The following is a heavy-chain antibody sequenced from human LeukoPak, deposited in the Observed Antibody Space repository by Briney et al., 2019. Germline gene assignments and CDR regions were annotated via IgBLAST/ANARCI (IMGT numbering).Heavy chain of an antibody. CDR2: IKQDGSEK. CDR3: ARGGYTYDI. J-gene: IGHJ4*02. CDR1: GFTFTSYW. D-gene: IGHD5-18*01. Sequence: GGSLRLSCAAFGFTFTSYWMTWVRQAPGKGLEWVANIKQDGSEKNYVDSVKGRFTISRDNAKNSLYLQMNSLRGEDTAVYYCARGGYTYDIWGQGTLVTVSS. V-gene: IGHV3-7*01.